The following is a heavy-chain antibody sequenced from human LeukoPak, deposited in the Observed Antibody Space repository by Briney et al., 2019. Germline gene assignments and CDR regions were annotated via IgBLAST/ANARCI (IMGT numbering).Heavy chain of an antibody. J-gene: IGHJ4*02. CDR1: GGSISSSNYY. CDR2: ISYSGST. D-gene: IGHD3-10*01. V-gene: IGHV4-39*01. CDR3: ARHIKGANVCDY. Sequence: PSETLSLTCTVSGGSISSSNYYWGWIRQPPGKGLECIGTISYSGSTYYNPSLKSRITISVDTSKNQFSLRLSSVTAADTSLYYCARHIKGANVCDYWGQGTLVTVPS.